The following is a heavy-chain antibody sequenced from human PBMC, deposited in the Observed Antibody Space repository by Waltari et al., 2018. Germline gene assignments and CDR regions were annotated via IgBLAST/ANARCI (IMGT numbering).Heavy chain of an antibody. CDR1: DQSIKIGFY. D-gene: IGHD2-2*01. Sequence: QVKLQESGPGPVRPSETLSLTCLVSDQSIKIGFYWGWRRLPPGKGLEWIGSVYHSGATYYNPSLSSRVTISVDTSKNQVFLRLASVTAADTGMYYCARDHSTSWSHDAYDVWGPGTMVTVAS. CDR2: VYHSGAT. CDR3: ARDHSTSWSHDAYDV. J-gene: IGHJ3*01. V-gene: IGHV4-38-2*02.